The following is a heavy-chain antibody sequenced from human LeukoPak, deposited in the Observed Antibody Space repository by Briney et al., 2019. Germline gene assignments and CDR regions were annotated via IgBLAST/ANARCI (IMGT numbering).Heavy chain of an antibody. Sequence: ETSETLSHTCAVYGGSFSGYYWSWIRQPPGKGLEWIGEINHSGSTNYNPSLKSRVTISVDTSKNQFSLKLSSVTAADTAVYYCASSSRGAFDIWGQGTMVTVSS. CDR1: GGSFSGYY. CDR2: INHSGST. CDR3: ASSSRGAFDI. J-gene: IGHJ3*02. V-gene: IGHV4-34*01. D-gene: IGHD3-10*01.